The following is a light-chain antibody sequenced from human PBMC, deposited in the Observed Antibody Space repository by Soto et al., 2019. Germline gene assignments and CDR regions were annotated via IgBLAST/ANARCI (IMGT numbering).Light chain of an antibody. CDR3: QQDNNWPPWT. V-gene: IGKV3-15*01. Sequence: EIVMTQSPATLSVSPGERATLSCRASQSVSSNLAWYQQKPGQAPRLLIYGASTRTTGIPARFSGSGSGTEFALTVSGVQSEDFAVYYCQQDNNWPPWTFGQGTKVEIK. J-gene: IGKJ1*01. CDR1: QSVSSN. CDR2: GAS.